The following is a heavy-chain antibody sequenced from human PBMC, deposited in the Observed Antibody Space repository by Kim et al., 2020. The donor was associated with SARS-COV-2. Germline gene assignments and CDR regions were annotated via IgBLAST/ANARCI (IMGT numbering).Heavy chain of an antibody. Sequence: SPQGRVTIAVDTSKNQFSLKLSSVTAADTAVYYCARSHRYSSGWYYFDYWGQGTLVTVSS. V-gene: IGHV4-4*09. D-gene: IGHD6-19*01. J-gene: IGHJ4*02. CDR3: ARSHRYSSGWYYFDY.